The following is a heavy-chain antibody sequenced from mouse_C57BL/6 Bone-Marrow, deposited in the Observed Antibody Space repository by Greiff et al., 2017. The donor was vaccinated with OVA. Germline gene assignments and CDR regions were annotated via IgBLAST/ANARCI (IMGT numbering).Heavy chain of an antibody. J-gene: IGHJ2*01. D-gene: IGHD4-1*01. V-gene: IGHV1-50*01. CDR2: IDPSDSYT. Sequence: QVQLQQPGAELVKPGASVKLSCKASGYTFTSYWMQWVKQRPGQGLEWIGEIDPSDSYTNYNQKFKGKATLTVDTSSSTAYMQLSSLTSEDSAVYYCARGNWGVFDYWGQGTTLTVSS. CDR3: ARGNWGVFDY. CDR1: GYTFTSYW.